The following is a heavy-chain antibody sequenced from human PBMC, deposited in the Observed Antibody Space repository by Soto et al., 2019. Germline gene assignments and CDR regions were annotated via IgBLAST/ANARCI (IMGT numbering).Heavy chain of an antibody. V-gene: IGHV5-51*01. Sequence: LKISWKGSGNSSTSYSNCWVRQTAGKGLGWMGVVYPGDSDSRYSPSFQGQVTISADKSIRTAYRQWSSLKASDTAMYYCSIQGAATHDAFDIWGQGTMGTGSS. D-gene: IGHD6-25*01. CDR3: SIQGAATHDAFDI. J-gene: IGHJ3*02. CDR1: GNSSTSYS. CDR2: VYPGDSDS.